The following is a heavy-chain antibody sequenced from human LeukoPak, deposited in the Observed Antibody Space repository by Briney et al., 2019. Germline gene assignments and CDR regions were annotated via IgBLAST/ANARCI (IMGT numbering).Heavy chain of an antibody. CDR3: ARAQKGDFDY. Sequence: GGSLRLSCAASGFTFSSYSMNWVRQAPGKGLEWVSYISSSSSTIYYADSVKGRFTISRDNAKNSLYLQMNSLRAEDTAVYYCARAQKGDFDYWGQGTLVTVSS. V-gene: IGHV3-48*01. CDR2: ISSSSSTI. CDR1: GFTFSSYS. J-gene: IGHJ4*02.